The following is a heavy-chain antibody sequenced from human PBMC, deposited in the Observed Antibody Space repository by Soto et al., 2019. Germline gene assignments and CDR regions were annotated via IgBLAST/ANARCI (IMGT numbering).Heavy chain of an antibody. Sequence: EVQLVESGGGLIQPGGSLRLSCAASGFIVRSNYMTWVRQAPGKGLEWVSVIYSSGNIYYPDSVKGRFTTSRDNSQNTFFLQMNSMSAEYTAVYDYVRDSGRMRGNYDMDVCGQATTVIVSS. CDR1: GFIVRSNY. J-gene: IGHJ6*02. CDR3: VRDSGRMRGNYDMDV. V-gene: IGHV3-53*01. CDR2: IYSSGNI. D-gene: IGHD2-15*01.